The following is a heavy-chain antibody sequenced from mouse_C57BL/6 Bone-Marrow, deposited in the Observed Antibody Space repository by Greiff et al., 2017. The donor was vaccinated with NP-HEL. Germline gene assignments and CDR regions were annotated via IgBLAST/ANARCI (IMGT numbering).Heavy chain of an antibody. V-gene: IGHV1-72*01. CDR3: ARTTVVARDWYFEV. CDR1: GYTFTSYW. D-gene: IGHD1-1*01. CDR2: IDPNSGGT. Sequence: VQLQQPGAELVKPGASVKLSCKASGYTFTSYWMHWVKQRPGRGLEWIGRIDPNSGGTKYNEQFKSKATLTVDKPSSTAYMQLSRLTSEESAVYDWARTTVVARDWYFEVWGTGTTGTVAS. J-gene: IGHJ1*03.